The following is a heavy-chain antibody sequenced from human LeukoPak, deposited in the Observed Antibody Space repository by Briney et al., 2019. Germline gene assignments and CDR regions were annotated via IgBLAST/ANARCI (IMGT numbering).Heavy chain of an antibody. CDR3: AKTGYSSSWFDY. CDR1: GLTFSSYA. Sequence: GGSLRLSCAASGLTFSSYAMSWVRQAPGKGLGWVSAISASGGNTYYADSVKGRFTISRDNSKNTLYLQMNSLRAEDTAVYYCAKTGYSSSWFDYWGQGTLVTVSS. D-gene: IGHD6-13*01. J-gene: IGHJ4*02. CDR2: ISASGGNT. V-gene: IGHV3-23*01.